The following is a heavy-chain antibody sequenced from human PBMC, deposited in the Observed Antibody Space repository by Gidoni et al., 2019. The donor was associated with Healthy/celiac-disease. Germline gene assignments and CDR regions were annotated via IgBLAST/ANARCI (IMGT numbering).Heavy chain of an antibody. CDR2: IRSKAYGGTT. J-gene: IGHJ6*02. Sequence: EVQLVESGGGLVQPGRSLRLSCTASGFTFGDYAMSWFRQAPGKGLEWVGFIRSKAYGGTTEYAASVKGRFTISRDDSKSIAYLQMNSLKTEDTAVYYCTRFNDDILTSNHYYYYGMDVWGQGTTVTVSS. CDR3: TRFNDDILTSNHYYYYGMDV. V-gene: IGHV3-49*03. D-gene: IGHD3-9*01. CDR1: GFTFGDYA.